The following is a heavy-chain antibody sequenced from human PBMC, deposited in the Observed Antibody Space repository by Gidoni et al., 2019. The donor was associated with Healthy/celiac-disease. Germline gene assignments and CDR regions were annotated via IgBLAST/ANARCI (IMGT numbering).Heavy chain of an antibody. J-gene: IGHJ4*02. CDR1: GFTCSGSA. Sequence: EVQLVESGGGLVQPGGSLKPPGAASGFTCSGSARHWVRQASGKGLELVGRIRSKANSSATAYAASLKGRFTISRDDSKNTAYLQMTSLKTEDTAVYYCTSGSSWSYFDYWGQGTLVTVSS. CDR3: TSGSSWSYFDY. CDR2: IRSKANSSAT. V-gene: IGHV3-73*01. D-gene: IGHD6-13*01.